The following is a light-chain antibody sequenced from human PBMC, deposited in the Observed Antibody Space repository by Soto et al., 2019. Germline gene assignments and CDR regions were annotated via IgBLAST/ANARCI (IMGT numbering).Light chain of an antibody. J-gene: IGKJ5*01. V-gene: IGKV1-33*01. CDR3: QQSDSLPIT. Sequence: DIQMTQSPSSLSASVGDRVTITCRASQDISNYLNWYQQRPGKAPKLLIYDASKLERGVPSRFSGTRSGTHFTFAITSLQPEDVATYCCQQSDSLPITFGQGTRLEI. CDR1: QDISNY. CDR2: DAS.